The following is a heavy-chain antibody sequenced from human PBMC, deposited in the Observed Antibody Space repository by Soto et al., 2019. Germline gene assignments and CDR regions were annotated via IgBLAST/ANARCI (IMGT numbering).Heavy chain of an antibody. CDR1: GGSISFSY. Sequence: QVQLQESGPGLVKPSETLSLTCTVSGGSISFSYWCWIRQPPGKGLEWIGYIYYSGSTNYNPSLRSRVTLSVDTSKNQFSLKLSSVTAADTAGYYCAGGSGKPDDACDIWGQGTMVTVSS. CDR3: AGGSGKPDDACDI. CDR2: IYYSGST. J-gene: IGHJ3*02. D-gene: IGHD1-26*01. V-gene: IGHV4-59*01.